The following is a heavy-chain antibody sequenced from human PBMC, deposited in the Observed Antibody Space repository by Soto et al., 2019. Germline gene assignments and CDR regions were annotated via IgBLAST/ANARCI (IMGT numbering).Heavy chain of an antibody. CDR2: ISESGST. D-gene: IGHD1-1*01. CDR1: GQSFSGHS. V-gene: IGHV4-34*01. CDR3: ARGSGIVALPGELEDVNYDF. Sequence: QVQLQQWGAGLVKPSETLSLSCAVYGQSFSGHSWAWIRQPPGKGLEWIGEISESGSTYYNPSLKSRVTISTDTSKNQFSLKLSSVTVADTAAYFCARGSGIVALPGELEDVNYDFWGQGTLVNVSS. J-gene: IGHJ4*02.